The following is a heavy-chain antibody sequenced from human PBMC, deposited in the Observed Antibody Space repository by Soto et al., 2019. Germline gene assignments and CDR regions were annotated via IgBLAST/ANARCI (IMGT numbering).Heavy chain of an antibody. J-gene: IGHJ5*02. CDR3: ATAHSNWFDP. Sequence: SETLSLTCTVSGVSISAGHYYYTWIRQHPGKGLEWIGYIYYSGGTNYNPSLRSRLTMSLDTSKNQFSLRLNSVTAADTAMYYCATAHSNWFDPWGQGTLVTVSS. CDR2: IYYSGGT. CDR1: GVSISAGHYY. V-gene: IGHV4-31*03.